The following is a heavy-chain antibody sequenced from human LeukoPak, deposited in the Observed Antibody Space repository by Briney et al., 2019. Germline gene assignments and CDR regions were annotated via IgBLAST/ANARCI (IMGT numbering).Heavy chain of an antibody. CDR2: INPNSGGT. D-gene: IGHD2-21*02. CDR1: GYTFTGYY. CDR3: ARAISFFYFGGDCGIDY. V-gene: IGHV1-2*02. J-gene: IGHJ4*02. Sequence: ASVKVSCKASGYTFTGYYMHWVRQAPGQGLEWMGWINPNSGGTNYAQKFQGRVTMTRDTSISTAYMELSRLRSDDTAVYYCARAISFFYFGGDCGIDYWGQGTLVTVSS.